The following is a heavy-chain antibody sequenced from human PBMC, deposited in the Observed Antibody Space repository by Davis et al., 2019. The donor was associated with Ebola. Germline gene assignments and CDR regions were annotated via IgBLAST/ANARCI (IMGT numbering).Heavy chain of an antibody. D-gene: IGHD6-13*01. CDR2: INAGNGNT. Sequence: ASVKVSCKASGYTFTSYAMHWVRQAPGQRLEWMGWINAGNGNTKYSQKFQGRVTITRDTPASTAYMELSSLRSEDTAVYYCARVEGSWWNWFDPWGQGTLVTVSS. CDR1: GYTFTSYA. CDR3: ARVEGSWWNWFDP. V-gene: IGHV1-3*01. J-gene: IGHJ5*02.